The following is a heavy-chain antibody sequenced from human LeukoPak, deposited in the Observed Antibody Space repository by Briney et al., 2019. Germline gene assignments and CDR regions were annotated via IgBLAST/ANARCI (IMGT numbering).Heavy chain of an antibody. Sequence: PLETLSLTCTVSGGPISSYYWSWIRQPPGKGLEWIGYIYYSGSTNYNPSLKSRVTISVDTSKNQFSLKLSSVTAADTAVYYCARLPWGVVRNYYYYYGMDVWGQGTTVTVSS. CDR2: IYYSGST. J-gene: IGHJ6*02. CDR3: ARLPWGVVRNYYYYYGMDV. D-gene: IGHD2-15*01. V-gene: IGHV4-59*08. CDR1: GGPISSYY.